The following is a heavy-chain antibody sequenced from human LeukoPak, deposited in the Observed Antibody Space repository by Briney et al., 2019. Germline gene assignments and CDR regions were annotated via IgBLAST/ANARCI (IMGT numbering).Heavy chain of an antibody. CDR1: GFTFSSYG. J-gene: IGHJ4*02. Sequence: GGSLRLSCAASGFTFSSYGMHWVRQAPGKGLEWVAVIWYDGSNKYYADSVKGRFTISGDNSKNTLYLQMNSLRAEDTAVYYCARGFPTEGIDYWGQGTLVTVSS. D-gene: IGHD3-10*01. CDR2: IWYDGSNK. V-gene: IGHV3-33*01. CDR3: ARGFPTEGIDY.